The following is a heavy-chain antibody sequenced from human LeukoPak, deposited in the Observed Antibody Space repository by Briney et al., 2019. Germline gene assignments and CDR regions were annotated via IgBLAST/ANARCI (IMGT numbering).Heavy chain of an antibody. J-gene: IGHJ6*03. CDR1: GYTFTSYG. V-gene: IGHV1-18*01. CDR2: ISAYNGNT. Sequence: ASVKVSCKASGYTFTSYGISWVRQAPGQGLEWMGWISAYNGNTNYAQKLQGRVTMTTDTSTSTAYMELRSLRSDDTAVYYCARGTNNPNSRFVDYDFWSGYGDYYYYMDVWGKGTTVTVSS. D-gene: IGHD3-3*01. CDR3: ARGTNNPNSRFVDYDFWSGYGDYYYYMDV.